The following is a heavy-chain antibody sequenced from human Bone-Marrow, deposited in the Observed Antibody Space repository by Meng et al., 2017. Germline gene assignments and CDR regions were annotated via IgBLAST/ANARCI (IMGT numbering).Heavy chain of an antibody. V-gene: IGHV4-39*01. CDR3: ARLVRGRDGYKSKLVP. D-gene: IGHD5-24*01. Sequence: QLQLQESGPGLVKPSETLSLTCTASGGPISSSSSFYWGWIRQPPGKGLEWIGSIFYTGTTYYNPSLKSRVTISVDTSKNQFSLKLSSVTAADTAVYYCARLVRGRDGYKSKLVPWGQGTLVTVSS. CDR2: IFYTGTT. CDR1: GGPISSSSSFY. J-gene: IGHJ5*02.